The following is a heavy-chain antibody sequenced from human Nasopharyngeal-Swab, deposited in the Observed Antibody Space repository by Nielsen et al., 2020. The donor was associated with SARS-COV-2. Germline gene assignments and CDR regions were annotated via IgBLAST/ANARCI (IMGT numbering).Heavy chain of an antibody. Sequence: GGSLRLSCAASGFTFSSYGMHWVRQAPGKGLEWVAVISYDGSNKYYADSVKGRFTISRDNSKNTLYLQMNSLRAEDTAVYYCAKGQGSSSYGMDVWGQGTTGTVSS. CDR1: GFTFSSYG. J-gene: IGHJ6*02. CDR3: AKGQGSSSYGMDV. V-gene: IGHV3-30*18. D-gene: IGHD6-6*01. CDR2: ISYDGSNK.